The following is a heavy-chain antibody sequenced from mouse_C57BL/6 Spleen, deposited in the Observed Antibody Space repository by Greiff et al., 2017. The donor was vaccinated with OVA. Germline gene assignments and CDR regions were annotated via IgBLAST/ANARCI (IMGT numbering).Heavy chain of an antibody. CDR2: IYPESGGT. J-gene: IGHJ2*01. D-gene: IGHD2-4*01. CDR1: GYTFTDYE. V-gene: IGHV1-15*01. CDR3: TRSPYDYDVPFDY. Sequence: QVQLKESGAELVRPGASVTLSCKASGYTFTDYEMHWVKQTPVHGLEWIGAIYPESGGTDYNQKFKGKAILTADKSSSTAYMTLRNLTSEDSAVYYSTRSPYDYDVPFDYWGQGTTLTVSS.